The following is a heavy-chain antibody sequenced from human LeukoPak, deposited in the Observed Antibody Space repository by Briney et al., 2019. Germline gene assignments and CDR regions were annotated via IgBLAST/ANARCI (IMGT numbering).Heavy chain of an antibody. D-gene: IGHD3-10*01. Sequence: SSETLSLTCTVSGGSISSYYWSWIRQPPGKGLEWIGYIYYSGSTNYNPSLKSRVTISVDTSKNQFSLKLSSVTAADTAVYYCARFTMVRGGSGYYYYMDVWGKGTTVTISS. V-gene: IGHV4-59*01. CDR1: GGSISSYY. J-gene: IGHJ6*03. CDR2: IYYSGST. CDR3: ARFTMVRGGSGYYYYMDV.